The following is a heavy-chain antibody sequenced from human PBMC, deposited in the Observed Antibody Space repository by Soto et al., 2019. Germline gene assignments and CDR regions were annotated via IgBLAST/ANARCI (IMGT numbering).Heavy chain of an antibody. CDR3: ARAYHSSGWYVGSYYYYGMDV. D-gene: IGHD6-19*01. V-gene: IGHV4-59*01. J-gene: IGHJ6*02. CDR1: GGSISSYY. Sequence: PSETLSLTCTVSGGSISSYYWSWIRQPPGKGLEWIGYIYYSGSTNYNPSLKSRVTISVDTSKNQFSLKLSSVTAADTAVYYCARAYHSSGWYVGSYYYYGMDVWGQGTTVTVSS. CDR2: IYYSGST.